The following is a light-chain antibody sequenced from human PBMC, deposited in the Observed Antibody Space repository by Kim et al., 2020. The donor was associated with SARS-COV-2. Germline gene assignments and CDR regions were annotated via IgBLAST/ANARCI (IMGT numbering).Light chain of an antibody. J-gene: IGKJ2*01. V-gene: IGKV3-15*01. CDR3: QQYSHWPPYT. CDR1: QSVDSN. CDR2: CAS. Sequence: VSPGERVTLSCRASQSVDSNLAWYQQKPGQAPRLLIYCASTRATDIPARFSGSGSGTEFTLIISSLQSEDFAVYYCQQYSHWPPYTFGQGTKLEI.